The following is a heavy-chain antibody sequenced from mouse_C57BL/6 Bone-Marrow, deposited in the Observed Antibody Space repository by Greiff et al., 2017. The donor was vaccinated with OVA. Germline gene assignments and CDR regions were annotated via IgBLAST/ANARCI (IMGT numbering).Heavy chain of an antibody. CDR3: ARPRQLRLREAWFAY. J-gene: IGHJ3*01. D-gene: IGHD3-2*02. Sequence: EVHLVEPGGGLVKPGGSLKLSCAASGFTFSDYGMHWVRQAPEKGLEWVAYISSGSSTIYYADTVKGRFTISRDNAKNTLFLQMTSLRSEDTAMYYCARPRQLRLREAWFAYWGQGTLVTVSA. CDR2: ISSGSSTI. V-gene: IGHV5-17*01. CDR1: GFTFSDYG.